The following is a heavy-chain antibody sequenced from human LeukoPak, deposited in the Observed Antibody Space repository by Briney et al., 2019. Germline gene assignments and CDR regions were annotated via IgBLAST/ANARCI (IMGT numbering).Heavy chain of an antibody. J-gene: IGHJ3*02. CDR3: ARSGTTSDI. CDR1: GGPISSYY. CDR2: IYYSGST. Sequence: SETLSLTCNVSGGPISSYYWSWIRQPPGKGLEWIGYIYYSGSTNYNPSLKSRVTISVDTSKNQFSLRLSSVTAADTAVYYCARSGTTSDIWGQGTMVTVSS. V-gene: IGHV4-59*01. D-gene: IGHD1-1*01.